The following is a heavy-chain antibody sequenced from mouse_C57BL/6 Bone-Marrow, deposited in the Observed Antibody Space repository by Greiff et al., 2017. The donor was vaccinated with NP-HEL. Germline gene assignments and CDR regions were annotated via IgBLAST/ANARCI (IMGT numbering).Heavy chain of an antibody. CDR3: TTEGWLLRGAY. V-gene: IGHV14-4*01. CDR1: GFNIKDDY. Sequence: EVQLVESGAELVRPGASVKLSCTASGFNIKDDYMHWVKQRPEQGLEWIGWIDPENGDTEYASKFQGKATITADTSSNTAYLQLSSLTSEDTAVYYCTTEGWLLRGAYWGQGTLVTVSA. J-gene: IGHJ3*01. CDR2: IDPENGDT. D-gene: IGHD2-3*01.